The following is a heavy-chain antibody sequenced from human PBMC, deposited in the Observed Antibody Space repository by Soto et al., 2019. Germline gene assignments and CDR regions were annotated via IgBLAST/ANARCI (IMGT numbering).Heavy chain of an antibody. CDR3: LISAPNGSIAH. V-gene: IGHV3-9*01. CDR1: GFRFEQYV. D-gene: IGHD2-21*01. CDR2: VSPTGDTV. Sequence: VQVVASGGGLVQPGRSLRLSCAVSGFRFEQYVMHWVRQGPGKGLECVSTVSPTGDTVAYADSVEGRFTVSRDNAKNSLYLQMNSLTLDDTSFYYFLISAPNGSIAHWCQGTLVTISS. J-gene: IGHJ4*02.